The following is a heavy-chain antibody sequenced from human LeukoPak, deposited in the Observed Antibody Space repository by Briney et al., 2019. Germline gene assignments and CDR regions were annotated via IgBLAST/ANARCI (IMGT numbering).Heavy chain of an antibody. CDR2: INPSGGST. CDR3: ARDRGYCSSTSCYLDY. CDR1: GYTFTSYY. V-gene: IGHV1-46*01. J-gene: IGHJ4*02. D-gene: IGHD2-2*01. Sequence: ASVKVSCKASGYTFTSYYMHRVRQPTGRGLEWMGIINPSGGSTSYAQKFQGRVTMTRDTSTSTVYMELSSLRSEDTAVYYCARDRGYCSSTSCYLDYWGQGTLVTVSS.